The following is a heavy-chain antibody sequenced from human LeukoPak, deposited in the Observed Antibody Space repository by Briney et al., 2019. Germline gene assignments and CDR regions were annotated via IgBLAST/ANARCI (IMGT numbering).Heavy chain of an antibody. V-gene: IGHV4-61*08. CDR3: ARHVLTIRSWFDP. CDR1: GASVSSGGSS. J-gene: IGHJ5*02. D-gene: IGHD3-3*01. Sequence: PSETLSLTCAVTGASVSSGGSSWAWIRQPPGKGLEWIGFFSYSGSANYNPSLKSRVTISVDTSKNQFSLKLSSVTAADTAVYYCARHVLTIRSWFDPWGQGTLVTVSS. CDR2: FSYSGSA.